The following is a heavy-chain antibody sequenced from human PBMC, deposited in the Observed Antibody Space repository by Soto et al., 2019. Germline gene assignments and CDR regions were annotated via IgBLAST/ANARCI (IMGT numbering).Heavy chain of an antibody. D-gene: IGHD2-21*01. CDR1: GFTFSSYG. CDR3: AREGPDRDHPSYFDY. CDR2: IWYDGSNK. V-gene: IGHV3-33*01. Sequence: QVQLVESGGGVVQPGRSLRLSCAASGFTFSSYGINWVRQAPGKGLEWGAVIWYDGSNKYYADSVKGRFTIPRDNSKNTVFPEMNSMRAEDTVMYYCAREGPDRDHPSYFDYWGQGTLVTVSS. J-gene: IGHJ4*02.